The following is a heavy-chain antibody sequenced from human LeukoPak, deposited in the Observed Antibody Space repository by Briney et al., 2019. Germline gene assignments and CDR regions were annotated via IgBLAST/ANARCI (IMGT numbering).Heavy chain of an antibody. CDR1: GFTFSSNG. D-gene: IGHD7-27*01. CDR2: ISYDGSNK. V-gene: IGHV3-33*05. Sequence: GGSLRLSCVASGFTFSSNGMHWVRQAPGKGLEWVAVISYDGSNKYYADSVKGRFTISRDNSKNTLYLQMSSLRAEDTAVYYCAKTLDGDPYDAFDIWGQGTMVTVSP. J-gene: IGHJ3*02. CDR3: AKTLDGDPYDAFDI.